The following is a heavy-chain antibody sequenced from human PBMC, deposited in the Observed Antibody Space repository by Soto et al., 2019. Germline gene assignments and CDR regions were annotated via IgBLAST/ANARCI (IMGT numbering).Heavy chain of an antibody. V-gene: IGHV1-69*13. D-gene: IGHD2-8*01. Sequence: ASVKVSCKASGGTFSSYAISWVRQAPGQGLEWMGGIIPIFGTANYAQKFQGRVTITADESTSTAYMELSSLRSEDTAVYYCARDPCTNGVCYEDLDCLGQGTLVTVSS. CDR1: GGTFSSYA. CDR2: IIPIFGTA. J-gene: IGHJ4*02. CDR3: ARDPCTNGVCYEDLDC.